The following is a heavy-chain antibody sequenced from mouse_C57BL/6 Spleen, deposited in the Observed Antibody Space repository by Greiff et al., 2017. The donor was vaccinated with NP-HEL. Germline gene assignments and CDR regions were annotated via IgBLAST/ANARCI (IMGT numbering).Heavy chain of an antibody. CDR2: IYPGDGDT. CDR3: ARNYGRDYAMDY. V-gene: IGHV1-82*01. CDR1: GYAFSSSW. D-gene: IGHD1-1*01. Sequence: QVQLQQSGPELVKPGASVKISCKASGYAFSSSWMNWVKQRPGKGLEWIGRIYPGDGDTNYNGKFKGKATLTADKSSRTAYMQLSSLTSEDSAVYFCARNYGRDYAMDYWGQGTSVTVSS. J-gene: IGHJ4*01.